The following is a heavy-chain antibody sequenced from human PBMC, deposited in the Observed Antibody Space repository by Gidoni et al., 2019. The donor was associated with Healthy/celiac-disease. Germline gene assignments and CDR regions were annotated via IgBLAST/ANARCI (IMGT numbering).Heavy chain of an antibody. V-gene: IGHV1-3*01. CDR3: ARDNGRYYDSSGYYGQHKRYGCY. CDR2: INAGNGNT. J-gene: IGHJ4*02. CDR1: GYTFTSYA. Sequence: QVQLVQSGAEVKKPGASVKVSCKASGYTFTSYAMHWVRQAPGQRLEWLGWINAGNGNTKYSQEFQGRVTITRDTSASTAYMELSSLRSEDTAVYYCARDNGRYYDSSGYYGQHKRYGCYWGQGTLVTVSS. D-gene: IGHD3-22*01.